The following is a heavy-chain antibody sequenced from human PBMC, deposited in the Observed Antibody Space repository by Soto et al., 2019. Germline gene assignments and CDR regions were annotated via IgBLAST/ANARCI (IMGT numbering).Heavy chain of an antibody. CDR2: IIPILNSP. Sequence: GASVKVSCKASGYTFTSYGISWVRQAPGQGLEWLGGIIPILNSPAYAQKFQARVVITADEITNTAYMELNSLRLDDTAVYYCAREAPYCTSATCPKFYDMDVWGPGTTVTVS. D-gene: IGHD2-2*01. V-gene: IGHV1-69*13. CDR1: GYTFTSYG. J-gene: IGHJ6*02. CDR3: AREAPYCTSATCPKFYDMDV.